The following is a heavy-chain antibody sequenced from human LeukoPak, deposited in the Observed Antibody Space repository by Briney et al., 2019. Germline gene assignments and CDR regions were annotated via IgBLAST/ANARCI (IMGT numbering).Heavy chain of an antibody. Sequence: AGGSLRLSCAASGFTFSGSAMHWVRQASGKGLEWVGRIRSKANSYATAYAASVKGRFTISRDDSENTAYLQMNSLKTEDTAVYYCTSTLGYCSGGSCYPQHWGQGTLVTVSS. D-gene: IGHD2-15*01. V-gene: IGHV3-73*01. CDR1: GFTFSGSA. J-gene: IGHJ1*01. CDR3: TSTLGYCSGGSCYPQH. CDR2: IRSKANSYAT.